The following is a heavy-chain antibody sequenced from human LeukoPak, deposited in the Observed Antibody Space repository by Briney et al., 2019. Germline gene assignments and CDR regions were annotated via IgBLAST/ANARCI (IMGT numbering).Heavy chain of an antibody. CDR2: IYTSGST. V-gene: IGHV4-61*02. CDR1: GGSISSGSYY. J-gene: IGHJ3*02. Sequence: SQTLSLTCTVSGGSISSGSYYWSWIRQPAGKGLEWIGRIYTSGSTNYNPSLKSRVTISVDTSKNQFSLKLSSVTAADTAVYYCARGVSGLWFGEYAFDIWGQGTMVTVSS. CDR3: ARGVSGLWFGEYAFDI. D-gene: IGHD3-10*01.